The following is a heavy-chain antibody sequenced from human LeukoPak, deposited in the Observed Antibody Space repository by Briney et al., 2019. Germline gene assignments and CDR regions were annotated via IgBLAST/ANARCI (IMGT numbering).Heavy chain of an antibody. D-gene: IGHD6-13*01. CDR2: IYYSGST. J-gene: IGHJ4*02. Sequence: PSETLSLTCTVSGGSISSYYWGWIRQPPGKGLEWIGSIYYSGSTYYNPSLKSRVTISVDTSKNQFSLKLSSVTAADTAVYYCARKLLGSSSCREGGQGTLVTVSS. V-gene: IGHV4-39*01. CDR3: ARKLLGSSSCRE. CDR1: GGSISSYY.